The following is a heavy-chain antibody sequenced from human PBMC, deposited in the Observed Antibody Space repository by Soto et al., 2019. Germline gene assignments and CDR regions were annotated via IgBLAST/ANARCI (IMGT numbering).Heavy chain of an antibody. D-gene: IGHD3-22*01. CDR3: ARLEQEKRITMIVVVIFDWFDP. CDR2: IYYSGST. CDR1: GGSISSSSYY. V-gene: IGHV4-39*01. J-gene: IGHJ5*02. Sequence: SETLSLTCTVSGGSISSSSYYWGWIRQPPGKGLEWIGSIYYSGSTYYNPSLKSRVTISVDTSKNQFSLKLSSVTAADTAVYYCARLEQEKRITMIVVVIFDWFDPWGQGTLVS.